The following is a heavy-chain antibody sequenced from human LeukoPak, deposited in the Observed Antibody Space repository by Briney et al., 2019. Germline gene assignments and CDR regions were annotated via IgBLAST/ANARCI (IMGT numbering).Heavy chain of an antibody. D-gene: IGHD6-13*01. V-gene: IGHV1-2*06. CDR2: INPNSGGT. Sequence: GASVKVSCKASGYTFTGYYMRWVRQAPGQGLEWMGRINPNSGGTNYAQKFQGRVTMTRDTSISTAYMELSRLRSDDTAVYYCARDQGGIAAVDYWGQGTLVTVSS. J-gene: IGHJ4*02. CDR3: ARDQGGIAAVDY. CDR1: GYTFTGYY.